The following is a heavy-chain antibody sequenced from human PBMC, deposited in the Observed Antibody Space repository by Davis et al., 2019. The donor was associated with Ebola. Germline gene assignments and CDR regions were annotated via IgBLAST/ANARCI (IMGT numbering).Heavy chain of an antibody. V-gene: IGHV3-74*01. CDR2: INSDGSST. CDR1: GFTFSSYW. Sequence: PGGSLRLSCAASGFTFSSYWMHWVRQVPGKGLVWVSRINSDGSSTSYADSVKGRFTISRDNAKNSLYLQMNSLRVEDTAVYYCATAGGADLDDYWGQGTLVTVSS. J-gene: IGHJ4*02. CDR3: ATAGGADLDDY. D-gene: IGHD3-3*01.